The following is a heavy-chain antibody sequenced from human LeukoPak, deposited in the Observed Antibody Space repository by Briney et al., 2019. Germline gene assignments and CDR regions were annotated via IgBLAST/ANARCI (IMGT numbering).Heavy chain of an antibody. CDR3: AKVPYSSGWYYFDY. J-gene: IGHJ4*02. V-gene: IGHV3-30*02. Sequence: GGSLRLSCAASGFTFSSYGMHWVRQAPGKGLEWVAFIRYDGSNKYYADSVKGRFTISRDNSKNTLYLQMNSLRAGDTAVYYCAKVPYSSGWYYFDYWGQGTLVTVSS. CDR2: IRYDGSNK. D-gene: IGHD6-19*01. CDR1: GFTFSSYG.